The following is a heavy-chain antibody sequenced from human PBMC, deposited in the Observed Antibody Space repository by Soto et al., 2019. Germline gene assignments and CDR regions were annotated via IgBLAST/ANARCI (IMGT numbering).Heavy chain of an antibody. V-gene: IGHV5-51*01. CDR2: IYPGDSDT. J-gene: IGHJ6*02. CDR3: GRRGGGVRGVIPYGMGV. CDR1: GYSFTSYW. D-gene: IGHD3-10*01. Sequence: GESLKSSCKGSGYSFTSYWIGWVRQMPGKGLEWMVIIYPGDSDTIYSPSFQGQVTISADKSSSTAYLQWRSLKASDTALYYCGRRGGGVRGVIPYGMGVWGQGPTVTVSS.